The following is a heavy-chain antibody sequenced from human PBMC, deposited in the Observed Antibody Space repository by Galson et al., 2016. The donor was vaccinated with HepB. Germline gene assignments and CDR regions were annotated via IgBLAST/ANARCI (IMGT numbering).Heavy chain of an antibody. CDR2: IYSSGNT. CDR3: ARQGIAVAPWSLDH. J-gene: IGHJ4*02. D-gene: IGHD6-19*01. Sequence: SETLSLTCSVSGDYVESYTHYWAWVRQSPGQGLEWIGSIYSSGNTYYNPSLRTRVTISVDVTANQFSLKVTSVTAADTAVYYCARQGIAVAPWSLDHWGQGTLATVSS. V-gene: IGHV4-39*01. CDR1: GDYVESYTHY.